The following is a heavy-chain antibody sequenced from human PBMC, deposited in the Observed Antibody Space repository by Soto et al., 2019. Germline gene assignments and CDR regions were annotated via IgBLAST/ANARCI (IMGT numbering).Heavy chain of an antibody. J-gene: IGHJ4*02. D-gene: IGHD4-17*01. V-gene: IGHV1-18*01. CDR1: GYTFTSYG. CDR2: ISAYNGNT. Sequence: QVQLVQSGAEVKKPGASVKVSCKASGYTFTSYGISWLRQAPGQGLEWMGWISAYNGNTNSAQKLQGRVTMTTDTFTSKAYMELRSMRSNDTAGYYCARDRNYGGFDYWGQGTMVTVYS. CDR3: ARDRNYGGFDY.